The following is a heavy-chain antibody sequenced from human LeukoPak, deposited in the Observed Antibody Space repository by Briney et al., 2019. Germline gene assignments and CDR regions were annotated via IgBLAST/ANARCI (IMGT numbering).Heavy chain of an antibody. Sequence: PGGSLRLSGAASGFTFTHSWMSWVRQAPGKGLEWVANIKQDGSEKYYVDSVEGRFTISRDNAKNSVSLQMNSLRGEDTAVYYCVRALGSSSADYWGQGTLVTVSS. CDR3: VRALGSSSADY. V-gene: IGHV3-7*01. D-gene: IGHD6-6*01. J-gene: IGHJ4*02. CDR2: IKQDGSEK. CDR1: GFTFTHSW.